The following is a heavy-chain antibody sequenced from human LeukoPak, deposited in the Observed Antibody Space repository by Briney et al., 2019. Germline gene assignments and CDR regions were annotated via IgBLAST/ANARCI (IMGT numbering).Heavy chain of an antibody. CDR2: IYSGGST. D-gene: IGHD1-26*01. CDR1: GFTVSSNY. CDR3: ARETSPYSGSYYYYGMDV. J-gene: IGHJ6*02. V-gene: IGHV3-53*01. Sequence: PGGSLRLSCAASGFTVSSNYMSWVRQAPGKGLEWVSVIYSGGSTYYADSVKGRFTISRDNSKNTLYLQMNSLRAEDTAVYYCARETSPYSGSYYYYGMDVWGQGTTVTVSS.